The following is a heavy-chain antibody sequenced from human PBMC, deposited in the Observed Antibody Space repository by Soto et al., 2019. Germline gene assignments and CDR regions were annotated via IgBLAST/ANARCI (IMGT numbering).Heavy chain of an antibody. CDR3: AREVGRGAYFQH. D-gene: IGHD1-26*01. Sequence: QVQVVESGGGVVQPGRSLRLSCAASGFTFSSYAMHWVRQAPGKGLEWVAAISHDGNNKYYADSVKGRFTISRDNSKNPLYLQMNSLRAEDTAVYYCAREVGRGAYFQHWGQGTLVTVSS. V-gene: IGHV3-30-3*01. CDR2: ISHDGNNK. J-gene: IGHJ1*01. CDR1: GFTFSSYA.